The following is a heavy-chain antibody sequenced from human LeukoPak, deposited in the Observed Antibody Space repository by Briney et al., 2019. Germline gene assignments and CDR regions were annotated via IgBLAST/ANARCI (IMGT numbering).Heavy chain of an antibody. Sequence: PSETLSLTCTVSGAFTSTYYWSWVRQPPTGGLEWIGYVFYSGSSNYNPNFLSRVTMSVDTSKSQFSLKLTSVTAADTAVYYCARIDPLGFFDQWGQGTLVTVSS. CDR2: VFYSGSS. CDR3: ARIDPLGFFDQ. J-gene: IGHJ4*02. CDR1: GAFTSTYY. V-gene: IGHV4-59*13. D-gene: IGHD6-25*01.